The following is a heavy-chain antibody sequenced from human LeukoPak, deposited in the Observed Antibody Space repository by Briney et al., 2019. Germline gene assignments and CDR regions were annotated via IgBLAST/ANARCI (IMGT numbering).Heavy chain of an antibody. CDR2: ISGSGGST. CDR1: GFTFSSYA. D-gene: IGHD3-22*01. CDR3: AKGGYYDSSGYYGDYFDY. Sequence: GGSLRLSCAASGFTFSSYAMSWVRQAPGKGLEWVSAISGSGGSTYYADSVKGRFTISGDNSKNTLYLQMNSLRAEDTAVYYCAKGGYYDSSGYYGDYFDYWGQGTLVTVSS. V-gene: IGHV3-23*01. J-gene: IGHJ4*02.